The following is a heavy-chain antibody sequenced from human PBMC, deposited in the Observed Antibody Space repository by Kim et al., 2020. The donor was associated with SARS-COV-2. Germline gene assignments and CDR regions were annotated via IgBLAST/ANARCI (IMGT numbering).Heavy chain of an antibody. D-gene: IGHD4-17*01. CDR3: ARGDYGDYGLMAGAFDI. V-gene: IGHV4-59*08. CDR2: IYYSGST. CDR1: GGSISSYY. Sequence: SETLSLTCTVSGGSISSYYWSWIRQPPGKGLEWIGYIYYSGSTNYNPSLKSRVTISVDTSKNQFSLKLSSVTAADTAVYYCARGDYGDYGLMAGAFDIWGQGTMVTVSS. J-gene: IGHJ3*02.